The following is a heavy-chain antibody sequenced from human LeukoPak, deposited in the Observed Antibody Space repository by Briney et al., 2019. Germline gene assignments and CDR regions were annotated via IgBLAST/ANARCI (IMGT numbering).Heavy chain of an antibody. D-gene: IGHD3-3*01. CDR2: INTDGSRT. Sequence: GGSLRLSCAASGFTFSNYWMHWVRQAPGKGLVWVSRINTDGSRTNYADSVKGRFTISRDNAKNSLYLQMNSLRAEDTAVYYCARGYYDFWSTYYSHFDYWGQGTLVTVSS. V-gene: IGHV3-74*01. CDR3: ARGYYDFWSTYYSHFDY. CDR1: GFTFSNYW. J-gene: IGHJ4*02.